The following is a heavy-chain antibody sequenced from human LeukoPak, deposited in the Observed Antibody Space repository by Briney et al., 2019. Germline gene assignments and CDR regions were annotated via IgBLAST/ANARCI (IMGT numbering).Heavy chain of an antibody. CDR1: GYTFTNYG. J-gene: IGHJ6*03. CDR3: AREGLYIAARREYYYYYMDV. V-gene: IGHV1-18*01. CDR2: ISAYNGNT. Sequence: GASVKVSCKASGYTFTNYGVSWVRQAPGQGLEWMGWISAYNGNTNYAQKLQGRVTMTTDTSTSTAYMELRSLRSDDTAVYYCAREGLYIAARREYYYYYMDVWGKGTTVTVSS. D-gene: IGHD6-6*01.